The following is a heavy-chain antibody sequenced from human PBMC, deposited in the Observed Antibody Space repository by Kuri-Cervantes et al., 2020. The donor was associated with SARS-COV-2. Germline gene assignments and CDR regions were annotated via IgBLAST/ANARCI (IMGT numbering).Heavy chain of an antibody. J-gene: IGHJ4*02. V-gene: IGHV3-7*01. CDR2: IKEDGNEK. Sequence: GESLKISCAASGFTFSNYWMTWVRQAPGKGLEWVANIKEDGNEKYYVDSVKGRFTISRDNAKNLLYLEMNSLRGEDTAVYYCATRGDHNSGFFDNWGQGTLVTVSS. CDR1: GFTFSNYW. D-gene: IGHD3-10*01. CDR3: ATRGDHNSGFFDN.